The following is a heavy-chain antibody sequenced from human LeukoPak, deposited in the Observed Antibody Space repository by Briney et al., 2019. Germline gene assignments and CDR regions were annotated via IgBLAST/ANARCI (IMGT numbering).Heavy chain of an antibody. J-gene: IGHJ4*02. CDR2: IYYSGST. CDR3: ARRGTGTTPYFDY. D-gene: IGHD1-7*01. CDR1: GGSISSYY. V-gene: IGHV4-59*01. Sequence: SETLSLTCTVSGGSISSYYWSWIRQPPGKGLEWIGYIYYSGSTNYNPSLKSRVTISVDTSKNQFSLKLSSVTAADTAVYFCARRGTGTTPYFDYWGQGTLVTVSS.